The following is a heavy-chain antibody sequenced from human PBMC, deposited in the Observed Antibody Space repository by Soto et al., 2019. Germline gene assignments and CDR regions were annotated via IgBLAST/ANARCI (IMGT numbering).Heavy chain of an antibody. Sequence: VGVQRVPRLASEFSGSYHALHRGPQAPGKGLEWLSNIRSTSDDTYYAESLQGRFTISRDIARNSFYLQMNSLRDEDTDVYYCARDHQWAFDLWGQGVLVTVCS. J-gene: IGHJ4*02. D-gene: IGHD1-26*01. CDR1: EFSGSYHA. CDR2: IRSTSDDT. V-gene: IGHV3-48*02. CDR3: ARDHQWAFDL.